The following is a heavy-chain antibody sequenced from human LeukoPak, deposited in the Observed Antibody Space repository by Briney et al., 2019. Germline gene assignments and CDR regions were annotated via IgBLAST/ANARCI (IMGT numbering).Heavy chain of an antibody. CDR3: ARGSSGWVPYYYYYMDV. CDR2: FDPEDGET. CDR1: GYTLTELS. J-gene: IGHJ6*03. Sequence: ASVKVSCKVSGYTLTELSMHWVRQAPGKGLEWMGGFDPEDGETIYAQKFQGRVTMTEDTSTDTAYMELSSLRSEDTAVYYCARGSSGWVPYYYYYMDVWGKGTTVTISS. D-gene: IGHD6-19*01. V-gene: IGHV1-24*01.